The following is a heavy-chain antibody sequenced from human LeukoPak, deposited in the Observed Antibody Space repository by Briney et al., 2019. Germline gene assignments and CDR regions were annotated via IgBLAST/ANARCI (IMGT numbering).Heavy chain of an antibody. CDR1: GDSVSSNSAA. Sequence: SQTLSLTCAISGDSVSSNSAAWNWIRQSPSRGLGWLGRTYYRSKWYNDYAVSVKSRITINPDTSKNQFSLQLNSVTPEDTAVYYCARVPEKNRNDVGGFDYWGQGTLVTVSS. D-gene: IGHD1-1*01. CDR2: TYYRSKWYN. V-gene: IGHV6-1*01. J-gene: IGHJ4*02. CDR3: ARVPEKNRNDVGGFDY.